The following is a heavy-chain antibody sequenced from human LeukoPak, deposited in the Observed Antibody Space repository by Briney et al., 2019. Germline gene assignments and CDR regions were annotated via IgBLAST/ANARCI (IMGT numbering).Heavy chain of an antibody. Sequence: GGSLRLSCAASGFTFSSYGMNWVRQAPGKGLEWVAFIRYDGSDKYYADSVRGRFTISRDNSKNTLYLQMNSLRAEDTAVYYCARGGRGYFQHWGQGTLVTVSS. J-gene: IGHJ1*01. CDR3: ARGGRGYFQH. D-gene: IGHD2-15*01. CDR2: IRYDGSDK. V-gene: IGHV3-30*02. CDR1: GFTFSSYG.